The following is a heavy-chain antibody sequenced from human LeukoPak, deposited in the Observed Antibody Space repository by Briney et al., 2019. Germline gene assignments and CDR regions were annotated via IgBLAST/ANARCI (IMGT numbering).Heavy chain of an antibody. V-gene: IGHV3-21*01. CDR1: GFTFSSYS. J-gene: IGHJ1*01. CDR3: ARAFGSGGRTAVAGITAY. D-gene: IGHD6-19*01. Sequence: TGGSLRLSCAASGFTFSSYSMNWVRQAPGKGLEWVSFISGSSSYKYYADSVKGRFTISRDNAKNSLYLQMNSLRAEDTAVYYCARAFGSGGRTAVAGITAYCGQGSPLTVSS. CDR2: ISGSSSYK.